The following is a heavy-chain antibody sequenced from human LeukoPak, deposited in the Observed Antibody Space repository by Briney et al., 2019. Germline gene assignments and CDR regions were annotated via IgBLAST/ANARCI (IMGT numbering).Heavy chain of an antibody. J-gene: IGHJ4*02. V-gene: IGHV1-69*01. Sequence: GASVNVSCKASGGTFSSYAISWVRQAPGQGREWMGGIIPIFGTANYAQKFQGRVTITADESTSTAYMELSSLRSEDTAVYYCARGRDTAMVTRAPFDYWGQGTLVTVSS. CDR3: ARGRDTAMVTRAPFDY. D-gene: IGHD5-18*01. CDR2: IIPIFGTA. CDR1: GGTFSSYA.